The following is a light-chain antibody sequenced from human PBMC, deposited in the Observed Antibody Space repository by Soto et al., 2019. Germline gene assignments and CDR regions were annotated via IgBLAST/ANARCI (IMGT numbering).Light chain of an antibody. CDR1: QSVSSN. CDR2: GAS. CDR3: QQYNNWPYT. Sequence: EIVMTQSPATLSVSPGERATLSCRASQSVSSNLAWYQQKTGRAPRLLIYGASPRATGIPARFSGSGSGTEFTLTISSLQSEDFAVYYCQQYNNWPYTFGQGTKLEIK. J-gene: IGKJ2*01. V-gene: IGKV3-15*01.